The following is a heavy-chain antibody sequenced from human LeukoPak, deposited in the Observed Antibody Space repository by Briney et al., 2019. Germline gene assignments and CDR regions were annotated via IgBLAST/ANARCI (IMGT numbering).Heavy chain of an antibody. D-gene: IGHD6-19*01. Sequence: PGGSLRLSCAASGFTFSDYAMRWVRQSPGKELEYVSAISSIGRSIHYAHSVEGRFTISRDNSQNTLYLQMDSLRAEDMAVYYCARDTCGCGSGWHLYWYFDLWGRGTLVTVSS. J-gene: IGHJ2*01. CDR1: GFTFSDYA. CDR2: ISSIGRSI. CDR3: ARDTCGCGSGWHLYWYFDL. V-gene: IGHV3-64*01.